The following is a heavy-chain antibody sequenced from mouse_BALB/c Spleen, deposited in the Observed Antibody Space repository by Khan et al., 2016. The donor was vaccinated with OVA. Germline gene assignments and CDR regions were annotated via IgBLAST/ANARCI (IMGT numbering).Heavy chain of an antibody. D-gene: IGHD2-14*01. CDR1: GYAFSDFL. J-gene: IGHJ3*01. Sequence: QVQLQQSGAELVRPGTSVKVSCKASGYAFSDFLIEWVKQRPGQGLEWIGVINPGSGGTNYNEKFKGKATLTADKSSSTAYMQLSSLTSDVSAVFFWIGGGFGGFAYWGQGTLVTVSA. CDR3: IGGGFGGFAY. V-gene: IGHV1-54*01. CDR2: INPGSGGT.